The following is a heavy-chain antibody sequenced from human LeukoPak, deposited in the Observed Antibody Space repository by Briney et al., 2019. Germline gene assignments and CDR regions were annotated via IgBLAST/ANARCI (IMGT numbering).Heavy chain of an antibody. D-gene: IGHD6-19*01. CDR1: GFTFSSYE. CDR2: ISTTGSSI. J-gene: IGHJ4*02. V-gene: IGHV3-48*03. CDR3: ARVQRGIAVALDY. Sequence: GGSLRLSRAASGFTFSSYEMNWVRQAPGKGLEWVSYISTTGSSIYYADSVKGRFTISRDNVKNLLYLQMNSLRAEDTAVYYCARVQRGIAVALDYWGQGTPATVFS.